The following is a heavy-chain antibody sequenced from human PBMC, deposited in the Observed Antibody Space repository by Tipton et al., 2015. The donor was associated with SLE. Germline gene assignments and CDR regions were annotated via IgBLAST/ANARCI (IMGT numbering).Heavy chain of an antibody. J-gene: IGHJ4*02. D-gene: IGHD2/OR15-2a*01. Sequence: SLRLSCAASGFTFSNYYMSWIRQAPGKGLEWVSYISSSDNSIYYADSVKGRFTISRNNTKNTLYLQMNSLRADDTAIYYCAKSARGGIVVLVSQRVHFDSWGQGALVTVSS. CDR3: AKSARGGIVVLVSQRVHFDS. CDR2: ISSSDNSI. CDR1: GFTFSNYY. V-gene: IGHV3-11*01.